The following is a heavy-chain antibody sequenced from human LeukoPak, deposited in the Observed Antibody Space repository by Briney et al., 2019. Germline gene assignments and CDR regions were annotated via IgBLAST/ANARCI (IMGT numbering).Heavy chain of an antibody. Sequence: GGSLRLSCAASGFSFRRHGMHWVRQAPGKGLEWVAVISYDGSNKYYADSVKGRFTISRDNSKNTLYLQMNSLRAEDTAVYYCAKDTAKNYYDSSGTIDYWGQGTLVTVSS. CDR2: ISYDGSNK. D-gene: IGHD3-22*01. CDR3: AKDTAKNYYDSSGTIDY. CDR1: GFSFRRHG. J-gene: IGHJ4*02. V-gene: IGHV3-30*18.